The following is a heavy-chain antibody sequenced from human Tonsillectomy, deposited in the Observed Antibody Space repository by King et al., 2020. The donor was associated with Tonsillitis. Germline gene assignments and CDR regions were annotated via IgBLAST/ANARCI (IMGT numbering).Heavy chain of an antibody. Sequence: QLQESGPGLVKPSQTLSLTCAVSGGYISSGGYSWSWIRQPPGKGLEWIGYIYYSGSTYYNPALKSRVTISVKTSKNQVSLKLSSVTAADTAVYYCARVKRCGGDCPKLYWYFDLWGRGTLVTVSS. J-gene: IGHJ2*01. CDR3: ARVKRCGGDCPKLYWYFDL. V-gene: IGHV4-30-4*07. D-gene: IGHD2-21*02. CDR2: IYYSGST. CDR1: GGYISSGGYS.